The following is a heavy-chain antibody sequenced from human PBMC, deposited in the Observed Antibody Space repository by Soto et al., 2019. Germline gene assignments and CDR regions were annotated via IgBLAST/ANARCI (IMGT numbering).Heavy chain of an antibody. CDR2: IHHSGSI. CDR1: GGSPSGYY. J-gene: IGHJ4*02. V-gene: IGHV4-34*01. D-gene: IGHD1-1*01. Sequence: SETLSLTCAVYGGSPSGYYWTWIRRPPGKGLEWIGEIHHSGSINYNSSLKSRVTISADTSKNQFFLKLSSVTAADTAVYYCSRGGDAYKAGNYWGQGTLVTVS. CDR3: SRGGDAYKAGNY.